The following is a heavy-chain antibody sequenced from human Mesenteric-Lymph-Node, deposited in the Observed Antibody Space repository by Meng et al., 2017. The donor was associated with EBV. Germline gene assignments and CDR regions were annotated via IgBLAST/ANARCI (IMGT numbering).Heavy chain of an antibody. CDR3: ATADSDGYRLTN. D-gene: IGHD5-24*01. Sequence: QVQLQESGPGLVKPSETLSLTCTFSGGSISGSTYYWSWIRQAPGEGPEWIGYIYYRGSIYYNPSLRSRVTMSVDTSTNQFSLKLTSMTAADTAVYYCATADSDGYRLTNWGQGTMVTVSA. J-gene: IGHJ1*01. CDR1: GGSISGSTYY. CDR2: IYYRGSI. V-gene: IGHV4-30-4*01.